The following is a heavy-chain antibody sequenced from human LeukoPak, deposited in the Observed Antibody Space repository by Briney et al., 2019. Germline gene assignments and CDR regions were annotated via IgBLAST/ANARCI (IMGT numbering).Heavy chain of an antibody. CDR3: ARGDSSGWPGGGAFDI. CDR1: GGSISSYY. V-gene: IGHV4-4*07. D-gene: IGHD6-19*01. Sequence: SETLSLTCTVSGGSISSYYWSWLRQPAGKGLEWIGRIYTSGSTNYNPSLKSRVTISVDTSKNQFSLKLSSVTAADTAVYYCARGDSSGWPGGGAFDIWGQGTMVTVSS. J-gene: IGHJ3*02. CDR2: IYTSGST.